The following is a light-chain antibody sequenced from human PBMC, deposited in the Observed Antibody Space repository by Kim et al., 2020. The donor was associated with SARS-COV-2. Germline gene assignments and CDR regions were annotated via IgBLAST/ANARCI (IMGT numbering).Light chain of an antibody. CDR1: QSISSW. Sequence: PSALSASVGSRVTITCRASQSISSWVAWYQQKPEKAPKRLIYKASSLESGVPSRFNGSGSGTEFTLTISGLQPDDFATYYCHQETFGQGTKVDIK. CDR2: KAS. V-gene: IGKV1-5*03. J-gene: IGKJ1*01. CDR3: HQET.